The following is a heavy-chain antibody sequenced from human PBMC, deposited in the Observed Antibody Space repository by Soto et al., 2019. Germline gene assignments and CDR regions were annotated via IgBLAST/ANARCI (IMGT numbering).Heavy chain of an antibody. J-gene: IGHJ5*02. V-gene: IGHV1-3*04. CDR1: GYTFTRYA. Sequence: ASVKVSCKTSGYTFTRYAIHGVRQAPGRGLEWLGWLNIGNGNTQYSPKLHDRVTLTRDTSASTAYMDLSSLRSEDTAVYYCAREPLCGGRCYAQWFDPQRQGNPDTVSS. D-gene: IGHD2-15*01. CDR3: AREPLCGGRCYAQWFDP. CDR2: LNIGNGNT.